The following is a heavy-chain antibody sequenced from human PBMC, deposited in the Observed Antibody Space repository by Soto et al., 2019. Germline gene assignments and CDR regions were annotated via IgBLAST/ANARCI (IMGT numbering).Heavy chain of an antibody. CDR2: VYYSGTT. CDR3: ARTTAVPNTLRSRYFLDY. J-gene: IGHJ4*02. D-gene: IGHD4-17*01. CDR1: GGSVSDKTYY. V-gene: IGHV4-61*01. Sequence: QVQLQESCPGLLKPSETLSLTCSVSGGSVSDKTYYWSWIRQPPGKRLEWIGYVYYSGTTNYNLYLKSRVTISVDLSKNRFSLRLSSVTTADTALYYCARTTAVPNTLRSRYFLDYWGQGTLVTVSS.